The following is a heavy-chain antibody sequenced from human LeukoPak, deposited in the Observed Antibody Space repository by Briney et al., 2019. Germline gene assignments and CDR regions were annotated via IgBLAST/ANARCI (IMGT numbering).Heavy chain of an antibody. Sequence: GASVKVSCKASGYTFTGYYMHWVRQAPGQGLEWMGWINPNSGGTNYAQKFQGRVTMTRDTSISTAYMELSRLRSDDTAVYYCARSYYYDSSGYWDYYYYGMDVWGQGTMVTVSS. D-gene: IGHD3-22*01. J-gene: IGHJ6*02. CDR1: GYTFTGYY. V-gene: IGHV1-2*02. CDR3: ARSYYYDSSGYWDYYYYGMDV. CDR2: INPNSGGT.